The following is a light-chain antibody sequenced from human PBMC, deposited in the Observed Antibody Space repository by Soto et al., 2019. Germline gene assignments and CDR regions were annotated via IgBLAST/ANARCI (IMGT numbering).Light chain of an antibody. V-gene: IGKV1-5*01. CDR1: QSVSGW. CDR2: DAS. J-gene: IGKJ1*01. Sequence: ASQSVSGWLAWYQQKPGEAPKLLIYDASSLESGVPSRFSVSGSGTDFTLTCGRRQPADPAFHSLQQYNNYAWAFGQGTKVEI. CDR3: QQYNNYAWA.